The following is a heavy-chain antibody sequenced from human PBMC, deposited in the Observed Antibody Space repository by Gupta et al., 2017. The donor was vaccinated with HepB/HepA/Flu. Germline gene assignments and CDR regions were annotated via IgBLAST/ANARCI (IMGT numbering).Heavy chain of an antibody. D-gene: IGHD2-2*01. J-gene: IGHJ4*02. CDR2: INPNSGGK. CDR1: GYTFIGYN. Sequence: QVQLVQSGAEVKKPGASVKVSCKTSGYTFIGYNMYWVRQAPGQGLEWMGQINPNSGGKIYEKKLQGRVNRTRDASISTAYMEVTSLRSDETAVYYCERSGLVVPQGWGQGTRVTGSS. CDR3: ERSGLVVPQG. V-gene: IGHV1-2*06.